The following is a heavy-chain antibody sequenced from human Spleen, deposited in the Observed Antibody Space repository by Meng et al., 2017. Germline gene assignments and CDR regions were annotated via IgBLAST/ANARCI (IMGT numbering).Heavy chain of an antibody. CDR3: AKDPGGGFYDYVWGSYRRFDHWYFDL. J-gene: IGHJ2*01. CDR2: ISGSGGST. V-gene: IGHV3-23*01. Sequence: GESLKISCAASGFTFSSYAMSWVRQAPGKGLEWVSAISGSGGSTYYADSVKGRFTISRDNSKNTLYLQMNSLRAEDTAVYYCAKDPGGGFYDYVWGSYRRFDHWYFDLWGRGTLVTVSS. D-gene: IGHD3-16*02. CDR1: GFTFSSYA.